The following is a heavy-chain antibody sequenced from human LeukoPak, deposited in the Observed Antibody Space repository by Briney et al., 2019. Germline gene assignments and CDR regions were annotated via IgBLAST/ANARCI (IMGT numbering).Heavy chain of an antibody. Sequence: PGVSLRLSCAASGFTYSNSAMSWVRQSPGKGLEWVSTLSGSGINTYYADSVKGRLTISRDNSKNTLYLQMNSLRAEDTAVYYCAKGIYSSGWSYFDYWGHGTLVTVSS. CDR1: GFTYSNSA. CDR2: LSGSGINT. D-gene: IGHD6-19*01. V-gene: IGHV3-23*01. J-gene: IGHJ4*01. CDR3: AKGIYSSGWSYFDY.